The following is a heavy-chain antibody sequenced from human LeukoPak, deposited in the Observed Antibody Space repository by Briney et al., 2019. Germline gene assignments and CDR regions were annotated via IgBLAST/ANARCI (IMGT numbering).Heavy chain of an antibody. D-gene: IGHD6-13*01. CDR1: GGSISSYY. Sequence: SETLSLTCTVSGGSISSYYWSWIRQPPGKGLEWIGYIYYGGSTNYNPSLKSRVTISVDTSKNQFSLKLSSVTAADTAVYYCARRVVSSNWEYDYWGQGTLVTVSS. CDR2: IYYGGST. V-gene: IGHV4-59*08. J-gene: IGHJ4*02. CDR3: ARRVVSSNWEYDY.